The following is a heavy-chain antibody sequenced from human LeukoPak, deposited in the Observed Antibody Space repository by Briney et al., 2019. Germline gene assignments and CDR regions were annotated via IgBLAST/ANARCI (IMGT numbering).Heavy chain of an antibody. CDR2: INPNGGDT. D-gene: IGHD3-10*01. V-gene: IGHV1-2*02. Sequence: ASVKVSCKASGYTFSDYYMHWVRQAPGQGLEWMGWINPNGGDTKYAQKFQGRVTMTRDTSISTDFMELSSLRSDDTAVYYCARADAGSYYPAFDYWGQGILVTVSS. J-gene: IGHJ4*02. CDR3: ARADAGSYYPAFDY. CDR1: GYTFSDYY.